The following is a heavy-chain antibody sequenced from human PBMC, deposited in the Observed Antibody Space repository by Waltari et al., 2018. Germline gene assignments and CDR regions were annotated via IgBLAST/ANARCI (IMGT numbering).Heavy chain of an antibody. J-gene: IGHJ4*02. CDR3: ARLKQLVYYFDS. CDR1: GFSVTSNY. CDR2: LYSGGGT. V-gene: IGHV3-53*01. D-gene: IGHD1-1*01. Sequence: EVQLVESGGGLIQPGGSLRLSCAVSGFSVTSNYLTWLRQAPGKGLEGVAVLYSGGGTYYTDSVKGRFTISRDKSNNTLDLQMTGLRADDTAVYFCARLKQLVYYFDSWGQGTQVTVSS.